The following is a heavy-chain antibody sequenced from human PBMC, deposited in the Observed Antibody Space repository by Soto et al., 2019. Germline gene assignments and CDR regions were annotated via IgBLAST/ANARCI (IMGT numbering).Heavy chain of an antibody. Sequence: SETLSLTCTVSGGSVSSGYYWSWIRQPPGKGLEWIGEINHSGSTNYNPSLKSRVTISVDTSKNQFSLKLSSVTAADTAVYYCARGRRCSSTSCSLPFDYWGQGTLVTVSS. CDR2: INHSGST. V-gene: IGHV4-34*01. CDR1: GGSVSSGYY. D-gene: IGHD2-2*01. J-gene: IGHJ4*02. CDR3: ARGRRCSSTSCSLPFDY.